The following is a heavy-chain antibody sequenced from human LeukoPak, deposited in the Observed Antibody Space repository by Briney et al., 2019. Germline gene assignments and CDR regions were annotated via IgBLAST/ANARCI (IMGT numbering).Heavy chain of an antibody. V-gene: IGHV4-38-2*02. CDR1: GYSISSGYY. J-gene: IGHJ6*03. D-gene: IGHD1/OR15-1a*01. CDR3: ARDLDQTSYYYYYYMDV. CDR2: IYHSGST. Sequence: TSETLSLTCTVSGYSISSGYYWGWIRQPPGKGLEWIGSIYHSGSTCYNPSLKSRVTISVDTSKNQFSLKLSSVTAADTAVYYCARDLDQTSYYYYYYMDVWGKGTTVTVSS.